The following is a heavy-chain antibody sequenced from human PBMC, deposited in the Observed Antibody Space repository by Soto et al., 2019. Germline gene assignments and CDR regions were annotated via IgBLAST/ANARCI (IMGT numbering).Heavy chain of an antibody. Sequence: SVKVSCKASGGTFSSYTISWVRQAPGQGLEWMGRIIPILGIANYAQKFQGRVTITADKSTSTAYMELSSLRSEDTAVYYCASSFVVVPAAPFDYWGQGTLVTVSS. CDR2: IIPILGIA. CDR1: GGTFSSYT. CDR3: ASSFVVVPAAPFDY. V-gene: IGHV1-69*02. D-gene: IGHD2-2*01. J-gene: IGHJ4*02.